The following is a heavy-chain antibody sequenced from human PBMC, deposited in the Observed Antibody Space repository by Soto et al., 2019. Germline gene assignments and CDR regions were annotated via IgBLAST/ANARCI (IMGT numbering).Heavy chain of an antibody. D-gene: IGHD6-13*01. CDR2: MNPINGAT. CDR3: GRGSSPRAPAGGTPYYYAMDV. Sequence: ASVKVSCKASGYDFTAYDINWVRQASGQGLEWTGWMNPINGATGSARRFQGRVSMTRNTATGTAYLELTSLRSDDSAVYYCGRGSSPRAPAGGTPYYYAMDVWGQGTTVTVSS. J-gene: IGHJ6*02. V-gene: IGHV1-8*02. CDR1: GYDFTAYD.